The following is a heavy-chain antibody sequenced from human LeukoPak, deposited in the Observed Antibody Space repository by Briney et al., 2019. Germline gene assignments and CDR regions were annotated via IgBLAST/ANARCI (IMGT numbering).Heavy chain of an antibody. V-gene: IGHV3-21*04. CDR1: GFTFSSYS. Sequence: PGGSLRLSCAASGFTFSSYSMNWVRQAPGKGLEWVSSISSSSSYIYYADSVKGRFTISRDTAKNSLFLQMNSLRAEDTAVYYCAKVYSSSWYPTYYFDYWGQGTLVTVSS. CDR2: ISSSSSYI. D-gene: IGHD6-13*01. CDR3: AKVYSSSWYPTYYFDY. J-gene: IGHJ4*02.